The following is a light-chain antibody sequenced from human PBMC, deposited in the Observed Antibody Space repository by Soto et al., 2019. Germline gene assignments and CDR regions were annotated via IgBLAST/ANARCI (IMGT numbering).Light chain of an antibody. CDR2: DAS. Sequence: PGERATLSCRASQSVSSYLAWYQQKPGQAPRLLIYDASNRATGIPARFSGSGSGTDFTLTISSLEPEDFAVYYCQQRSNWPLVTFGGGTKVEIK. CDR3: QQRSNWPLVT. J-gene: IGKJ4*01. CDR1: QSVSSY. V-gene: IGKV3-11*01.